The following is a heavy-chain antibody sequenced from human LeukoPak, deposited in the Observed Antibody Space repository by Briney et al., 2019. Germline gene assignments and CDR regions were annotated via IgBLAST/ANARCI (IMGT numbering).Heavy chain of an antibody. D-gene: IGHD3-22*01. CDR1: GGSISSSNW. Sequence: SETLSLTCAVSGGSISSSNWWSWVRQPPGKGLEWIGEIYHSGSTNYNPSPKSRVTISVDKSKNQFSLKLSSVTAADTAVYYCARDRPYDSSGYYHDWGQGTLVTVSS. CDR2: IYHSGST. J-gene: IGHJ4*02. CDR3: ARDRPYDSSGYYHD. V-gene: IGHV4-4*02.